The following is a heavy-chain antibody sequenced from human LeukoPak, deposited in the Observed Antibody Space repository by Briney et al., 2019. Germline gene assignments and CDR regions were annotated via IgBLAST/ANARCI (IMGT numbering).Heavy chain of an antibody. J-gene: IGHJ2*01. V-gene: IGHV6-1*01. D-gene: IGHD6-13*01. CDR1: GDSVSSNSAA. CDR3: ARDHKGSSWNHPRTTSYWYFDL. Sequence: SQTLSLTCAISGDSVSSNSAAWNWIRQSPSRGLEWLGRTYYRSKWYNDYAVSVKSRITINPDTSKNQFSLQLNSVTPEDTAVYYCARDHKGSSWNHPRTTSYWYFDLWGRGTLVTVSS. CDR2: TYYRSKWYN.